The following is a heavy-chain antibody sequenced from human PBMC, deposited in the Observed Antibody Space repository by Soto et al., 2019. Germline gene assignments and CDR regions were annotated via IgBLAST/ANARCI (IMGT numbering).Heavy chain of an antibody. V-gene: IGHV3-20*01. Sequence: EMELVESGGGVVRPGGSLRLSCAASGFIFEDYGMSWVRQVPGKGLEWVSAIDWSGGSTGYGDSVKGRFTISRDNAKNSLYLQMNSLRAKDTALFHGQRGKLSSARENAFDIWGQGNMVTDSS. CDR2: IDWSGGST. CDR1: GFIFEDYG. D-gene: IGHD1-7*01. J-gene: IGHJ3*02. CDR3: QRGKLSSARENAFDI.